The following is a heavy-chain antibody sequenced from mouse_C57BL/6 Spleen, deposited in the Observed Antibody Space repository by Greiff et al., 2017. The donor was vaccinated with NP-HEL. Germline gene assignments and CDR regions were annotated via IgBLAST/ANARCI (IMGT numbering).Heavy chain of an antibody. V-gene: IGHV1-61*01. Sequence: QVQLQQPGAELVRPGSSVKLSCKASGYTFTSYWMDWVKQRPGQGLEWIGNIYPSDSETHYNQKFKDKATLTVDKSSSTAYMQLSSLTSEDSAVYYCARGSSYDGFAYWGQGTLVTVSA. D-gene: IGHD1-1*01. J-gene: IGHJ3*01. CDR1: GYTFTSYW. CDR2: IYPSDSET. CDR3: ARGSSYDGFAY.